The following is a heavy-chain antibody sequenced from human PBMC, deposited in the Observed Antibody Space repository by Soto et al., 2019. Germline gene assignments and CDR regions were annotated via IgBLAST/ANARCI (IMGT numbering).Heavy chain of an antibody. V-gene: IGHV3-33*01. J-gene: IGHJ4*02. Sequence: QVQLVESGGGEVQPGRSLRLSCAASGFTFNTYGMHWVRQAPGKGLEWVAVIWYDGSNKYYADSVKGRFTIPRDNSKNTVYLQMNSLRAEDTAVYYCARDESHYYDYWGQGTLVTVSS. CDR2: IWYDGSNK. CDR3: ARDESHYYDY. CDR1: GFTFNTYG.